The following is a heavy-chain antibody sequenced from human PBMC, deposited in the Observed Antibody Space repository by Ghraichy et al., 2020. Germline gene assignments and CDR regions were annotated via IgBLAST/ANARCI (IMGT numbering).Heavy chain of an antibody. Sequence: WSLRLSCAASGFTFSTYAMNWVRQAPGKGLEWVSTIDNGGYVTYSADSVKGRFIISRDFSKNTLHLQMNGLRVDDTAVYYCAKARGGNYPSYHLDYWGQGAMVTVSS. CDR3: AKARGGNYPSYHLDY. CDR2: IDNGGYVT. D-gene: IGHD1-26*01. CDR1: GFTFSTYA. V-gene: IGHV3-23*01. J-gene: IGHJ4*02.